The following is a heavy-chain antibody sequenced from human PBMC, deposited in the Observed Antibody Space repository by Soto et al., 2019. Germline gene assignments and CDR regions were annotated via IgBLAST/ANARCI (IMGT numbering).Heavy chain of an antibody. J-gene: IGHJ4*02. Sequence: QVQLQQWGAGLLKPSETLSLTCAVYGGSLSGYYWSWIRQPPGKGLEWIGEINHSGNTNYNRSLKTRVTISLDTSKNLFSLKLSSVTAADTAVYYCARVTYYHGSGSYNYFDHWGQGTLFTLSS. V-gene: IGHV4-34*01. CDR2: INHSGNT. CDR1: GGSLSGYY. D-gene: IGHD3-10*01. CDR3: ARVTYYHGSGSYNYFDH.